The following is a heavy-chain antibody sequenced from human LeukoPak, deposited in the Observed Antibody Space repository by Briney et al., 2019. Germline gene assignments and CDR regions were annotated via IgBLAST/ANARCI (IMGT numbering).Heavy chain of an antibody. D-gene: IGHD3-10*01. CDR2: ISGSGGST. CDR3: ANYYYGSGSYYFDY. J-gene: IGHJ4*02. V-gene: IGHV3-23*01. CDR1: GFTFSSYA. Sequence: GSLRLSCAASGFTFSSYAMSWVRQAPGKGLEWVSAISGSGGSTYYADSVKGRFTISRDNSKNTLYLQMNSLRAEDTAVYYCANYYYGSGSYYFDYWGQGTLVTVSS.